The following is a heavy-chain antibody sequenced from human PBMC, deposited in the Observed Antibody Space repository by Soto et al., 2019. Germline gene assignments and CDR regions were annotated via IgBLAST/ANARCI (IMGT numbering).Heavy chain of an antibody. CDR1: FGSISSRIYD. V-gene: IGHV4-39*01. Sequence: PSETLSVPCTLLFGSISSRIYDWGWIPQPPGKGIEWIGSIYYSGSTYYNPSLKSRVTISVDTSKNQFSLKLSSVNAADTAVYYCARLGLSDFWSGYYPLYGMDVWGQGTTVTVSS. J-gene: IGHJ6*02. D-gene: IGHD3-3*01. CDR3: ARLGLSDFWSGYYPLYGMDV. CDR2: IYYSGST.